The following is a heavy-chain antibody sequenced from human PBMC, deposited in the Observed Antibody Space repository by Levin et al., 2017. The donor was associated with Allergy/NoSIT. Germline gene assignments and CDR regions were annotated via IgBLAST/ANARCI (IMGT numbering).Heavy chain of an antibody. J-gene: IGHJ6*02. CDR3: ARDPSYGLDV. V-gene: IGHV1-69*01. Sequence: TGESLKISCKASGGTFYSLSFIWVRQAPGQGLEYMGGFLPMVNKTDYAQKFQGRVSITADESTTTAYMEVTSLRAEDTGVYYCARDPSYGLDVWGQGTTVIVSS. CDR2: FLPMVNKT. CDR1: GGTFYSLS.